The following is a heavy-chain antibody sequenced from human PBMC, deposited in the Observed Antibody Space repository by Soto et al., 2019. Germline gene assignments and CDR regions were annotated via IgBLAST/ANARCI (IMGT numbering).Heavy chain of an antibody. CDR1: GFAFSNYG. D-gene: IGHD3-16*01. CDR3: AKGGSFDI. CDR2: ITSDVNYK. Sequence: GGSLRLSXAASGFAFSNYGLHWVRQAPGKELEWVAIITSDVNYKYYADSVKGRFTISRDNSKNTLFLQMNSLRAEDTAVYYCAKGGSFDIWGQGTLVIVSS. J-gene: IGHJ4*02. V-gene: IGHV3-30*18.